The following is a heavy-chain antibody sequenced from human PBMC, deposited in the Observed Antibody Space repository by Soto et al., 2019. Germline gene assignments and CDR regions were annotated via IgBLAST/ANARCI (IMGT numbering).Heavy chain of an antibody. D-gene: IGHD2-2*01. CDR1: GGSISSGGYY. CDR2: IYYSGST. J-gene: IGHJ6*03. CDR3: ARALRPAIPYYYYYMDV. V-gene: IGHV4-31*03. Sequence: SESLSLTCTVSGGSISSGGYYWSWIRQHPGKGLEWIGYIYYSGSTYYNPSLKSRVTISVDTSKNQFSLKLSSVTAADTAVYYCARALRPAIPYYYYYMDVWGKGTTVTVSS.